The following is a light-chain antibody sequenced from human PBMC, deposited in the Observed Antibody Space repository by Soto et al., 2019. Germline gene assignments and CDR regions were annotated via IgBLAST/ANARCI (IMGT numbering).Light chain of an antibody. CDR2: AAS. V-gene: IGKV1-12*01. CDR1: QSISSW. Sequence: IQMTQSPSSVSASVGDSVTITCRASQSISSWLAWDQQNPGKAPKLLIYAASSLQSGVPSRFSGSGSGTDFTLTISSLQPEDFATYYCQQANSFPLTFGGGTKVEIK. CDR3: QQANSFPLT. J-gene: IGKJ4*01.